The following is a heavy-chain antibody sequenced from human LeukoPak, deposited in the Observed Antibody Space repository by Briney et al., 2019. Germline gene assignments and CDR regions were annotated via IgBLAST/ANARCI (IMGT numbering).Heavy chain of an antibody. CDR1: GGSFSGYY. J-gene: IGHJ4*02. V-gene: IGHV4-34*01. CDR2: INHSGST. D-gene: IGHD3-16*01. CDR3: ASLDVWGDHDY. Sequence: SETLSLTCAVYGGSFSGYYWSWIRQPPGKGLEWIGEINHSGSTNYNPSLKSRVTISVDTSKNQFSLKLSSVTAADTAVYYCASLDVWGDHDYWGQGTLVTVSS.